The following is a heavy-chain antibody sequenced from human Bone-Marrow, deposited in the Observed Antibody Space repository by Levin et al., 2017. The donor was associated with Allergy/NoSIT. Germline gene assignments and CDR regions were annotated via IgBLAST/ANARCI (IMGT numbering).Heavy chain of an antibody. J-gene: IGHJ4*02. D-gene: IGHD3-10*01. CDR1: GYTFSRFD. V-gene: IGHV1-18*01. CDR2: VSAHNGNT. CDR3: AASISLVRGVPKYYFDY. Sequence: RASVKVSCKTSGYTFSRFDISWVRQAPGEGLEWMGWVSAHNGNTKYAQKIQGRVTMTTDTSTTTAYMELRSLKSDDTAVYYCAASISLVRGVPKYYFDYWGQGSLVTVSS.